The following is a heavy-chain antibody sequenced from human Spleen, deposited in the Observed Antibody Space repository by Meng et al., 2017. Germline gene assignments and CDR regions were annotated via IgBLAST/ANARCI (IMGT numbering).Heavy chain of an antibody. D-gene: IGHD6-6*01. CDR1: GGSFSGYY. V-gene: IGHV4-34*01. Sequence: QVRLQQWGAGLLKPSETLSLTCAVYGGSFSGYYWSWIRQPPGKGLEWIGEINHSGGTNYNPSLKSRVTISVDMSKNQFSLKLSSVTAADTAVYYCARGLLLAALRNWGQGTLVTVSS. CDR2: INHSGGT. J-gene: IGHJ4*02. CDR3: ARGLLLAALRN.